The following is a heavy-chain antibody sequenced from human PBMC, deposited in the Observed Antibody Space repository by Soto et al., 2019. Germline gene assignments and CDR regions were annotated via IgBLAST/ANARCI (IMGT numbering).Heavy chain of an antibody. V-gene: IGHV1-69*02. CDR1: GGTFSSYT. Sequence: SVKVSCKASGGTFSSYTISWVRQAPGQGLEWMGRIIPILGIANYAQKFQGRVTITADKSTSTAYMELSSLRSEDTAVYYCARNDENYGRQSSSTTPFDYWGQGTLVTVSS. CDR3: ARNDENYGRQSSSTTPFDY. J-gene: IGHJ4*02. CDR2: IIPILGIA. D-gene: IGHD6-13*01.